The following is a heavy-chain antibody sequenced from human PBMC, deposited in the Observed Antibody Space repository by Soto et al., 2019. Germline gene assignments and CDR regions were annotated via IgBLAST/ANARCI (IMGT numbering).Heavy chain of an antibody. J-gene: IGHJ6*02. CDR1: GFHFDDYT. Sequence: GGSLTLSCAASGFHFDDYTMHWVRQAPGKGLEWVSQISRDGGSTYYADSVKGRFTVSRDNSKNSLYLQMNSLRPEDAALDDCAKDIRDIASAGYYGMDVWGQGTTVTVSS. CDR3: AKDIRDIASAGYYGMDV. V-gene: IGHV3-43*01. D-gene: IGHD6-13*01. CDR2: ISRDGGST.